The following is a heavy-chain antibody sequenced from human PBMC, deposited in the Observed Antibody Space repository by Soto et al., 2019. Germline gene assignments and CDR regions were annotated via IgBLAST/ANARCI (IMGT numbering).Heavy chain of an antibody. CDR1: GFTFSGSA. V-gene: IGHV3-73*02. Sequence: EVQLVESGGGLVQPGGSLKLSCAASGFTFSGSAMHWVRQASGKGLEWVGRIRSKANSYATAYAASVKGRFTISRDDSKNTAYLQMNSLKTEDTAGYYCVVVVAAVPVSDAFDIWGQGTMVTVSS. J-gene: IGHJ3*02. D-gene: IGHD2-15*01. CDR2: IRSKANSYAT. CDR3: VVVVAAVPVSDAFDI.